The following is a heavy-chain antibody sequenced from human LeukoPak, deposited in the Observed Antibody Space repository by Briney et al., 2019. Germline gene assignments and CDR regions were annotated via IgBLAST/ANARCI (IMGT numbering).Heavy chain of an antibody. CDR1: GFTFDDYA. CDR2: ISWNSGSI. CDR3: AKDMSGPGDY. V-gene: IGHV3-9*01. Sequence: PGGSLRLSCAASGFTFDDYAMHWVRQAPGKGLEWVSGISWNSGSIGYADSVKGRFTISRDNAKNSLYLQMNSLTTGDTALYYCAKDMSGPGDYWGQGTLVTVSS. D-gene: IGHD3-10*01. J-gene: IGHJ4*02.